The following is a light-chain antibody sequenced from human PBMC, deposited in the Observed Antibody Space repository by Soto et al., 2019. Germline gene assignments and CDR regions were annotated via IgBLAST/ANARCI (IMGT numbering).Light chain of an antibody. Sequence: QPALTQPASVSGSPGQSITISCTGTSSDVGSYNLVSWHQQHPGKAPKLMIYEGSKRPSGVSNRFSGSKSGNTASLTISGLQAEDEADYYCSSYAGSNTFVFGTGTRSPS. CDR1: SSDVGSYNL. V-gene: IGLV2-23*03. CDR3: SSYAGSNTFV. CDR2: EGS. J-gene: IGLJ1*01.